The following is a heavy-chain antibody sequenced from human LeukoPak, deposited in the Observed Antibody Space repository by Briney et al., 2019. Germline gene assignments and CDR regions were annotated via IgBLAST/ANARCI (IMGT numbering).Heavy chain of an antibody. D-gene: IGHD3-3*01. CDR1: GGSLNGHY. CDR3: AKNGQSGFSFDP. J-gene: IGHJ5*02. Sequence: SEILSLTCAVYGGSLNGHYWSWIRQSPGKGLEWIGEGSDIGGTKYNPSLKSRVSISADTSKTQFSLKLTSVTAADTAVYYCAKNGQSGFSFDPWGQGTLVTVSS. CDR2: GSDIGGT. V-gene: IGHV4-34*01.